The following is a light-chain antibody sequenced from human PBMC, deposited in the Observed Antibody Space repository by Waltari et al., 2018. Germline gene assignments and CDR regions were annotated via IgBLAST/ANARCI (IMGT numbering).Light chain of an antibody. V-gene: IGLV2-14*03. CDR3: CSYAGRSTWV. Sequence: QSALTQPASVSGSPGQSLTISGTGASTDFGDYNYVYWYQQIPGKAPKFIIYDVTKRPSGVSNRFSGSKSGNSASLSISGLQAEDEAHYYCCSYAGRSTWVFGGGTKVTVL. J-gene: IGLJ3*02. CDR1: STDFGDYNY. CDR2: DVT.